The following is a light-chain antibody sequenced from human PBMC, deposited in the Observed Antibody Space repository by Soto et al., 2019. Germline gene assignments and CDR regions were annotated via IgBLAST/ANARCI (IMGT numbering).Light chain of an antibody. Sequence: EIVLTQSPATLSLSPGERATLSCRASETIRNLLAWYQQRPGQAPRLLIYDAFSRAPGIPARFSGGGSGTDFTLTISSLEPEDSAVYYCQQRHMWPITFGQGTRLE. CDR3: QQRHMWPIT. V-gene: IGKV3-11*01. J-gene: IGKJ5*01. CDR2: DAF. CDR1: ETIRNL.